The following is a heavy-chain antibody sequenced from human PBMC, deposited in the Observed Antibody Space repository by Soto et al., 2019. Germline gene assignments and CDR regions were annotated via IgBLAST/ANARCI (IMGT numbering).Heavy chain of an antibody. J-gene: IGHJ6*02. D-gene: IGHD3-3*01. CDR1: GYTFTRSG. CDR3: VRSSRRDITASRGMDV. CDR2: ISTYNGAT. V-gene: IGHV1-18*01. Sequence: GASVKVSCKASGYTFTRSGISWVRQAPGQGLEWMGWISTYNGATYYADYVKDRFTISRDSSKNTLYLQVNSLRFEDTAMYYCVRSSRRDITASRGMDVWGRGTVVTVSS.